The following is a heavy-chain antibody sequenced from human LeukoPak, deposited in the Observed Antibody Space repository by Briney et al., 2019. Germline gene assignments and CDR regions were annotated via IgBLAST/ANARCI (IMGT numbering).Heavy chain of an antibody. J-gene: IGHJ4*02. Sequence: SETLSLTCAVYGGSFSGYYWGWIRQPPGKGLEWIGEINHSGSTNYNPSLKSRVTISVDTSKNQFSLKLSSVTAADTAVYYCARVGSSGWYFDYWGQGTLVTVSS. CDR2: INHSGST. V-gene: IGHV4-34*01. CDR1: GGSFSGYY. D-gene: IGHD6-19*01. CDR3: ARVGSSGWYFDY.